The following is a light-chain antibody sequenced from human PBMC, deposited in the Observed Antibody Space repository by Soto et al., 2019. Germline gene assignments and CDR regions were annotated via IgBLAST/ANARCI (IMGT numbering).Light chain of an antibody. CDR3: QSYDSSLSGSVV. CDR1: SSNIGAGYD. Sequence: QSVLTQPPSVSGAPGQRVTISCTGSSSNIGAGYDVHWYHHLPGTAPKLLIHGNNHRPSGVPDRFSGSKSGTAASLAITGLQPEDEADYYGQSYDSSLSGSVVFGGGTKLTV. J-gene: IGLJ2*01. V-gene: IGLV1-40*01. CDR2: GNN.